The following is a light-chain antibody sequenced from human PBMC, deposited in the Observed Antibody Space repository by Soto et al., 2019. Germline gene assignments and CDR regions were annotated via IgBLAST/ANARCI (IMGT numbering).Light chain of an antibody. CDR2: EVS. J-gene: IGLJ2*01. Sequence: QSALTQPASVSGSLGQSITISCTGTSSDIGAYNYVSWYQQHPGKAPKLIIYEVSYRPSGVSNRFSASKSANTASLTISGLQAEDEPDYYCNSFASSNSLIFGGGTKVTVL. CDR3: NSFASSNSLI. V-gene: IGLV2-14*01. CDR1: SSDIGAYNY.